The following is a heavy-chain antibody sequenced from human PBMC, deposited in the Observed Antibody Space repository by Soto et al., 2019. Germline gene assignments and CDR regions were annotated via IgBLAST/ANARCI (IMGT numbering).Heavy chain of an antibody. CDR1: GFTFNTW. CDR2: IDSDGSIT. J-gene: IGHJ4*02. D-gene: IGHD2-21*02. CDR3: ATLGLQQAF. V-gene: IGHV3-74*01. Sequence: GGSLRLSCAASGFTFNTWMHWVRQAPGEGLVWVSSIDSDGSITSYADSVKGRFTISRDNAKNTLYLQMSSLRAEDTAVYYCATLGLQQAFWGQGTLVTVSS.